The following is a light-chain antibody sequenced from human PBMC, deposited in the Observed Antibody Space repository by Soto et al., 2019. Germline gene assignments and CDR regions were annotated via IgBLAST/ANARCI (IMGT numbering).Light chain of an antibody. V-gene: IGLV2-23*02. CDR1: SSDVGSYNV. Sequence: QSVLTQPASVSGSPGQSITISCTGTSSDVGSYNVVSWYQQHPGKAPKLMIYEVTKRPSGVSNRFSASKSGNTASLTISGLQAEDEADYYCCSYASNSLYVLGTGTKFTVL. CDR2: EVT. J-gene: IGLJ1*01. CDR3: CSYASNSLYV.